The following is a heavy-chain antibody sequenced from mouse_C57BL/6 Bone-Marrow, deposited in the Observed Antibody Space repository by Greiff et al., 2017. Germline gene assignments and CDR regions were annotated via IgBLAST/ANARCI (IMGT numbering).Heavy chain of an antibody. CDR3: ARKGIYYGNYCCAMDY. J-gene: IGHJ4*01. D-gene: IGHD2-1*01. Sequence: QVQLKQSGAELVKPGASVKISCKASGYAFSSYWMNWVKQRPGKGLEWIGQIYPGDGDTNYNGKFKGKATLTADKSSSTAYMQLSSLTSEDSAVYFCARKGIYYGNYCCAMDYWGQGTSVTVSS. CDR1: GYAFSSYW. CDR2: IYPGDGDT. V-gene: IGHV1-80*01.